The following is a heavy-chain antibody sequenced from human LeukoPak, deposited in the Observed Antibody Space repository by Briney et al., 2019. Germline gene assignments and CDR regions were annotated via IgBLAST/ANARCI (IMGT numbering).Heavy chain of an antibody. CDR2: IRNDESNK. J-gene: IGHJ4*02. CDR1: GFTLRTYG. CDR3: AKVIGGSSFWYARGFDY. D-gene: IGHD2-15*01. V-gene: IGHV3-30*02. Sequence: GGSLRLSCAASGFTLRTYGMHWVRQAPGKGLEWVAFIRNDESNKYYADSVKGRFTISRDNSKNTLYLQMNSLRPEDTAVYFCAKVIGGSSFWYARGFDYWGQGTLDTVSS.